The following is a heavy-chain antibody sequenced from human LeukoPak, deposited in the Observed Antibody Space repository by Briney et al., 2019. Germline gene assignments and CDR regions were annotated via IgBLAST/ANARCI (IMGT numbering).Heavy chain of an antibody. Sequence: SEALSLTCTVSGGSLSSSRYYWGWISQPPGKGLEWIGSIFYSGSTYYNASLKSRVTLSIDTSKNQFSLRLSSVTAADTAVYYCARDSALLYYYGMDIWGQGTTVTVSS. CDR2: IFYSGST. V-gene: IGHV4-39*02. CDR3: ARDSALLYYYGMDI. D-gene: IGHD2/OR15-2a*01. CDR1: GGSLSSSRYY. J-gene: IGHJ6*02.